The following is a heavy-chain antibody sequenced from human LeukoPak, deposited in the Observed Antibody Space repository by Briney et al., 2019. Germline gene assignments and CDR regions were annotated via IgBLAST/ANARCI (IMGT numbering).Heavy chain of an antibody. D-gene: IGHD3-22*01. CDR1: GGSFSGYY. CDR2: INHSGST. V-gene: IGHV4-34*01. CDR3: ARGDSSGYDY. J-gene: IGHJ4*02. Sequence: SETLSLTCAVYGGSFSGYYWSWIRQPPGKGLEWIGEINHSGSTNYNPSLKSRVTISVDTSKNQFSLKLSSVTAADTAVYYCARGDSSGYDYWGQGTLVTVSS.